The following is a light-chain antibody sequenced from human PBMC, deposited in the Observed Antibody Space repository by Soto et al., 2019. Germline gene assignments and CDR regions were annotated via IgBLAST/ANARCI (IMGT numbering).Light chain of an antibody. CDR2: SAS. J-gene: IGKJ1*01. CDR1: QSISDT. V-gene: IGKV3-15*01. Sequence: EIVMTQSPATLSVSPGGRATLSCRASQSISDTLAWYQQKPGQAPRLLIYSASRGATGLPARFSGSGSGTDFTLTISSLRSEDFAVYYCQQYSNWPWTFGYGTKVEIK. CDR3: QQYSNWPWT.